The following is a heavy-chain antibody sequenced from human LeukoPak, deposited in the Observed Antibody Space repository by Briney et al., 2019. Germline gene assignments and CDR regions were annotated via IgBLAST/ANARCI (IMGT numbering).Heavy chain of an antibody. CDR2: IYHSGST. Sequence: SETLSLTCAVSGGSISSSNWWSWVRQPPGKGLEWIGEIYHSGSTNYNPSLKSRVTISVDKSKNQFSLKVTSVTAADTAVYYCARYSSSSGCDYWGQGILVTVSS. J-gene: IGHJ4*02. CDR3: ARYSSSSGCDY. V-gene: IGHV4-4*02. CDR1: GGSISSSNW. D-gene: IGHD6-6*01.